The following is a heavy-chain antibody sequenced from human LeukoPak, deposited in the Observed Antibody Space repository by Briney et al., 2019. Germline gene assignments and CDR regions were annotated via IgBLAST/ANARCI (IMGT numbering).Heavy chain of an antibody. CDR2: IYYSGTT. V-gene: IGHV4-39*07. CDR1: GGSVSSSSHY. J-gene: IGHJ4*02. Sequence: SETLSLTCSVSGGSVSSSSHYWGWIRQPPGKGLEWIGSIYYSGTTYYNPSLKSRVTISVDTSKNQFSLKLSSVTAADTAVYYCARGSSTSCWAFGYWGQGTLVTVSS. CDR3: ARGSSTSCWAFGY. D-gene: IGHD2-2*01.